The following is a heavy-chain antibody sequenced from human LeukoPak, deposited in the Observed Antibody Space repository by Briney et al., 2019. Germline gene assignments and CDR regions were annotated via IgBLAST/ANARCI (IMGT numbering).Heavy chain of an antibody. J-gene: IGHJ3*02. CDR1: GYTFTGYY. CDR3: ARAAYYDSSGYRYDAFDI. CDR2: INPNSGGT. Sequence: GASVKVSCKASGYTFTGYYMHWVRQAPGHGLEWMGWINPNSGGTNYAQKFQGRVTMTRDTSISTAYMELSRLRSDDTAVYYCARAAYYDSSGYRYDAFDIWGQGTMVTVSS. D-gene: IGHD3-22*01. V-gene: IGHV1-2*02.